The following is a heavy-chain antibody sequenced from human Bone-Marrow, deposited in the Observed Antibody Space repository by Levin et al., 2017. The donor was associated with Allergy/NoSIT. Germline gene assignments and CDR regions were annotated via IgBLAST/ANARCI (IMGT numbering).Heavy chain of an antibody. CDR1: GYTFTTYG. J-gene: IGHJ6*02. CDR2: VSAYSGNT. V-gene: IGHV1-18*01. CDR3: ARGHFPYYYYGMDV. Sequence: KISCKASGYTFTTYGLTWVRQAPGQGLEWMGWVSAYSGNTNYALNLQDRVTMTTDTATNTAYMELTSLRSDDTAIYYCARGHFPYYYYGMDVWGQGTTVVVSS.